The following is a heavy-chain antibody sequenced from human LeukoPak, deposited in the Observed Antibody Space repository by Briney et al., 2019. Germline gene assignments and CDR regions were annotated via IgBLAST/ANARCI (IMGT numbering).Heavy chain of an antibody. D-gene: IGHD5-24*01. CDR2: ISSNGGST. Sequence: PGGSLRLSCAASGFTFSSYAMHWVRQAPGKGLEYVSAISSNGGSTCYANSVKGRFTISRDNSKNTLYLQMGSLRAEDMAVYYCARCRDGYNYDYWGQGTLVTVSS. CDR3: ARCRDGYNYDY. CDR1: GFTFSSYA. V-gene: IGHV3-64*01. J-gene: IGHJ4*02.